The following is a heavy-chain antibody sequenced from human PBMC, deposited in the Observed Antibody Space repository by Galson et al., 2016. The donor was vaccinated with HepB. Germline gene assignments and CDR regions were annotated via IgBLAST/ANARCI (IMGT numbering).Heavy chain of an antibody. CDR2: VYPGDSDT. J-gene: IGHJ4*02. CDR1: GYTFTNYW. D-gene: IGHD6-19*01. V-gene: IGHV5-51*01. Sequence: QSGAEVKEPGESLKISCKGSGYTFTNYWIGWVRQMPGKGLEWMAMVYPGDSDTRYSPSFRGQVTISADQFSSTAYLQWSSLQASDTAVYYCARRGIAVAGRGGIDYWGQGTLVTVSS. CDR3: ARRGIAVAGRGGIDY.